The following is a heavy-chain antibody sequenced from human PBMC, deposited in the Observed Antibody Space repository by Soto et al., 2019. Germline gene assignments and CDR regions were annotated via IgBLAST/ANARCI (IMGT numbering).Heavy chain of an antibody. CDR2: INERGGST. V-gene: IGHV3-23*01. J-gene: IGHJ3*02. CDR1: GFTFSTYA. Sequence: GGSLRLSCADSGFTFSTYALSWVRQAPGKGLEWVSAINERGGSTYYADSVKGRFTISRDNSKRTLYLQMNSLRAEDTALYFCAKDKSTTTAFDIWGQGTMVTVSS. D-gene: IGHD1-1*01. CDR3: AKDKSTTTAFDI.